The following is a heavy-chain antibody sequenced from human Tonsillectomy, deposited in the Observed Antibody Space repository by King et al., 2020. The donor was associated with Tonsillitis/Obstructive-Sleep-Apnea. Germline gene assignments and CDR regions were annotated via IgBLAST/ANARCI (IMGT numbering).Heavy chain of an antibody. CDR2: ISYDGSNK. D-gene: IGHD3-3*01. J-gene: IGHJ6*03. Sequence: VQLVESGGGVVQPGRSLRLSCAASGFTFSSYAMHWVRQAPGKGLEWVAVISYDGSNKYYADSVKGRFTISRDNSKNTLYLQMNSLRAEDTAVYYCARDTYYVFWSSYSYYYYMDVWGKGTTVTFSS. CDR3: ARDTYYVFWSSYSYYYYMDV. CDR1: GFTFSSYA. V-gene: IGHV3-30*04.